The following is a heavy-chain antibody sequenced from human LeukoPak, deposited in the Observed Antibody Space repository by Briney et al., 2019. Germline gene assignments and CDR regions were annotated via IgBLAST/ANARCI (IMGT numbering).Heavy chain of an antibody. CDR1: GGTFSSYA. CDR2: IIPIFGTA. V-gene: IGHV1-69*05. D-gene: IGHD2-2*01. CDR3: ARDYCSSTSCFLDY. Sequence: GASVKVSCKASGGTFSSYAISWVRQAPGQGLEWMGGIIPIFGTANYAQKFQGRVTMTTDTSTSTAYMELRSLRSDDTAVYYCARDYCSSTSCFLDYWGQGTLVTVSS. J-gene: IGHJ4*02.